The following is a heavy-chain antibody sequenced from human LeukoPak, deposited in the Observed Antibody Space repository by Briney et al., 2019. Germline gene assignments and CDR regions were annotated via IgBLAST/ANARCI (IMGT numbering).Heavy chain of an antibody. CDR3: ARDRGSSSFDY. CDR2: ISSSGCTI. CDR1: GFTFSDYY. D-gene: IGHD6-6*01. V-gene: IGHV3-11*01. Sequence: GGSLRLSCAASGFTFSDYYMSWIRQAPGKGLEWVSYISSSGCTIYYADSVKGRFTISGDNAKNSLYLQMNSLRAEDTAVYYCARDRGSSSFDYWGQGTLVTVSS. J-gene: IGHJ4*02.